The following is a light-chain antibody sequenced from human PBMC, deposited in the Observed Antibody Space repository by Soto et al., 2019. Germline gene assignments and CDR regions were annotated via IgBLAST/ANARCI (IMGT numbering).Light chain of an antibody. CDR1: QSVASD. CDR2: GAS. Sequence: EIVMTQSPATLSVSPGERATLSCRASQSVASDLAWYQHKPGQAPRLLTHGASTRATGIPARFSGVGSGTEFTLTISSLQSEDFAVYYCQQYNKWPQTFGQGTRLEI. J-gene: IGKJ5*01. V-gene: IGKV3-15*01. CDR3: QQYNKWPQT.